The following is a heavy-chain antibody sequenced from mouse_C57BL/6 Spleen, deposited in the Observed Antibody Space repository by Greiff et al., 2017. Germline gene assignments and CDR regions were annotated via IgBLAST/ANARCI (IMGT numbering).Heavy chain of an antibody. CDR2: IDPEDGDT. J-gene: IGHJ2*01. V-gene: IGHV14-1*01. CDR1: GFNIKDYY. CDR3: TQWGRPPYYFDY. D-gene: IGHD1-1*01. Sequence: VQLQQSGAELVRPGASVKLSCTASGFNIKDYYMHWVKQRPEQGLEWIGRIDPEDGDTEYAPKFQGKATMTADTSSNTAYLQLSSLQSEDTATYYCTQWGRPPYYFDYWGQGTTLTVSS.